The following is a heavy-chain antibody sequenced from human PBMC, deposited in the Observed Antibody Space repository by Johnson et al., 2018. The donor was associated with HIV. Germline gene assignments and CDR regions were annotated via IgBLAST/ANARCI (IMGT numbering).Heavy chain of an antibody. CDR1: GFTFSSYG. CDR2: IRYDGRYK. D-gene: IGHD3-16*01. Sequence: QVQLVESGGTLVKPGGSLRLSCAASGFTFSSYGMHWVRQAPGKGLEWVAFIRYDGRYKYYADSVKGRFTISRDNSKNTLYLQMNSLRAEDTAVYYCVKGGGSTDWGDAFDIWGQGTMVTVSS. CDR3: VKGGGSTDWGDAFDI. J-gene: IGHJ3*02. V-gene: IGHV3-30*02.